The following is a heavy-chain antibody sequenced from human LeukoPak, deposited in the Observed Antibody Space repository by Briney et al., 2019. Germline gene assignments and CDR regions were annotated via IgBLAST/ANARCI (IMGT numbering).Heavy chain of an antibody. J-gene: IGHJ5*02. V-gene: IGHV4-59*01. CDR1: GGSISSYY. CDR3: ARDRRSGSSGWYGWFDP. Sequence: SETLSLTCTVSGGSISSYYWSWIRQPPGKGLEWIGYIYYSGSTNYNPSLKSRVTISVDTSKNQFSLKLSSVTAADTAVYYCARDRRSGSSGWYGWFDPWGQGTLVTVSS. D-gene: IGHD6-19*01. CDR2: IYYSGST.